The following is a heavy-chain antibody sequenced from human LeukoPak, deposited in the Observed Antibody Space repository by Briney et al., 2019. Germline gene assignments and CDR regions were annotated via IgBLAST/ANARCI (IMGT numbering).Heavy chain of an antibody. CDR3: ARANIVVVPAAIYYFDY. D-gene: IGHD2-2*01. CDR1: GYTFTSYD. Sequence: ASVKVSCKASGYTFTSYDINWVRQATGQGLEWMGWMNPNSGNTGYAQKFQGRVTLTRNTSISTAYMELSSLRSEDTAVYYCARANIVVVPAAIYYFDYWGQGTLVTVSS. CDR2: MNPNSGNT. J-gene: IGHJ4*02. V-gene: IGHV1-8*01.